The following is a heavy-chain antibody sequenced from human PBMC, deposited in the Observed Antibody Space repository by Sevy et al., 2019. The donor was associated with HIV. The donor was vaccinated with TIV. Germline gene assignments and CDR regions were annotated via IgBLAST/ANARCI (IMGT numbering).Heavy chain of an antibody. D-gene: IGHD3-22*01. J-gene: IGHJ4*02. Sequence: GGSLRLSCAASGFTFSNYAMNWVHQAPGKGLEWVSGISGSGGRGDKTNYADSVKGRFTISRDDSKNSLYLQLNSLRAEDTAIYYCARKYDSSGYFDYWGQGTLVTVSS. CDR2: ISGSGGRGDKT. CDR3: ARKYDSSGYFDY. CDR1: GFTFSNYA. V-gene: IGHV3-23*01.